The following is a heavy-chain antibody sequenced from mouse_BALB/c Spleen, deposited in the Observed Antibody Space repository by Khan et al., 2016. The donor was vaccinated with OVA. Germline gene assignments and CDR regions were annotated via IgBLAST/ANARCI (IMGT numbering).Heavy chain of an antibody. CDR2: ISYSGST. V-gene: IGHV3-2*02. J-gene: IGHJ2*01. D-gene: IGHD1-2*01. CDR1: GYSITSGYG. Sequence: EVQLQESGPGLVKPSQSLSLTCTVTGYSITSGYGWNWIRQFPGNQLEWMGYISYSGSTNYNPSLKSRITITRDTSKNQFFLQLNSVTTEDTAKYYCARTARIKYWGQGTTLTVSS. CDR3: ARTARIKY.